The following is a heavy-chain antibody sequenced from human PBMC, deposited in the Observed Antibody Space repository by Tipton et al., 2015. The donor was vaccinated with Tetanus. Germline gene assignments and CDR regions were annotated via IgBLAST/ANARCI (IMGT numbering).Heavy chain of an antibody. D-gene: IGHD1-7*01. Sequence: TLSLTCNVSGGSVNDGRFYWTWIRQPPGKALEWVAHIYYSGSATYNPSAASRATVSIDMSKNQFSLRLTSATAADTAVYYCARDRITGPTGRYYAMDVWGQGTTVTVSS. V-gene: IGHV4-61*01. J-gene: IGHJ6*01. CDR1: GGSVNDGRFY. CDR3: ARDRITGPTGRYYAMDV. CDR2: IYYSGSA.